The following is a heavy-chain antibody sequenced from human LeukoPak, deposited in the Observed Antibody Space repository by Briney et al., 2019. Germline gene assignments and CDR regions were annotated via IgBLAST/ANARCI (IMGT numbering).Heavy chain of an antibody. J-gene: IGHJ3*02. V-gene: IGHV4-4*02. CDR1: GFTVSNNY. CDR2: IYHSGST. Sequence: PGGSLRLSCAASGFTVSNNYMNWVRQPPGKGLEWIGEIYHSGSTNYNPSLKSRVTISVDKSKNQFSLKLSSVTAADTAVYYCARAPSSLLWFGRKGAFDIWGQGTMVTVSS. CDR3: ARAPSSLLWFGRKGAFDI. D-gene: IGHD3-10*01.